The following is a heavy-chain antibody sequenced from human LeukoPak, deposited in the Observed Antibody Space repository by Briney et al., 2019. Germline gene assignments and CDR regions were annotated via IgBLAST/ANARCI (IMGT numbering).Heavy chain of an antibody. Sequence: GGSLRLSCAASGFTFSSYSMNWVRQAPGKGLEWVSSISSSSSYIYYADSVKGRFTISRDNAKNSLYLQMNSLRAEDTAVYYCARDSGADSSNWYARLGFIAVAGNYYYYYMDVWGKGTTVTVSS. J-gene: IGHJ6*03. V-gene: IGHV3-21*01. CDR3: ARDSGADSSNWYARLGFIAVAGNYYYYYMDV. CDR2: ISSSSSYI. D-gene: IGHD6-19*01. CDR1: GFTFSSYS.